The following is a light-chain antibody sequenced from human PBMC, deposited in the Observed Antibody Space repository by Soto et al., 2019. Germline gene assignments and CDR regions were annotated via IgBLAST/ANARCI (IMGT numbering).Light chain of an antibody. CDR1: SSNIGSNS. CDR3: AAWDDSLNGV. V-gene: IGLV1-44*01. Sequence: QSVLTQPPSASGTPGQRVTISCSGSSSNIGSNSVNWYQHLPGTAPKLLIYSNNQRPSGVPDRFSGSKSGTSASLAISGLQSEDEGDYYCAAWDDSLNGVFGGGTKLTVL. J-gene: IGLJ3*02. CDR2: SNN.